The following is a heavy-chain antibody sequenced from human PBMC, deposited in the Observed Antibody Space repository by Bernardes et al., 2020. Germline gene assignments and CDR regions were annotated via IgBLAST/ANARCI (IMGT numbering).Heavy chain of an antibody. CDR3: ARVWKVAAASDY. CDR1: GFAFGDNF. V-gene: IGHV3-49*03. D-gene: IGHD2-15*01. Sequence: GGSLRLSCTASGFAFGDNFMSWFRQAPGDGLEWVGLIRDKASGGTPEYAASVKGRFTISRDDSNSVAYLQMNSLRAEDTAIYYCARVWKVAAASDYWGPGTLVTVSS. J-gene: IGHJ4*02. CDR2: IRDKASGGTP.